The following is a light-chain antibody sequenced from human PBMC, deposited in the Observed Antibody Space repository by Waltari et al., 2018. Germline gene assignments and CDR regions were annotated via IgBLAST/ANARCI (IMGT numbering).Light chain of an antibody. J-gene: IGKJ4*01. V-gene: IGKV3-20*01. CDR2: DVS. CDR1: QSVATIS. CDR3: QQYGVSPLT. Sequence: EIVLTQSPGTLSLSPGEGATLSCRASQSVATISLAWYQQKVGQAPRLVIYDVSTRATGIPDRFSGSGSGTDFTLTISRLEPEDFAVYYCQQYGVSPLTFGGGTKVEVK.